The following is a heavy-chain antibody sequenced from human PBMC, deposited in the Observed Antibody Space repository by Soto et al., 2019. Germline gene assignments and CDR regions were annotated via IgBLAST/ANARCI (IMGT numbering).Heavy chain of an antibody. CDR3: ARGQYSNYAWYYYYYGMDV. D-gene: IGHD4-4*01. J-gene: IGHJ6*02. CDR1: GYTFTSYD. Sequence: ASVKVSCKASGYTFTSYDINWGRQATGQGLEWMGRMNPNSGNTGYAQKFQGRVTMTRNTSISTAYMELSSLRSEDTAVYYCARGQYSNYAWYYYYYGMDVWGQGTTVTVSS. CDR2: MNPNSGNT. V-gene: IGHV1-8*01.